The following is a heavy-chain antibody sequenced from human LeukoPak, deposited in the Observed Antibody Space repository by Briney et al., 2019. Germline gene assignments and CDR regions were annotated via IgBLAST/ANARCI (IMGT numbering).Heavy chain of an antibody. Sequence: GGSLRLSCAASGFTFSTYAMSWVRQAPGKGLERVSTVVNGNDATYYADSVKGRFTISRDHSKKTLYLQMTSLGTDDTAVYYCAKREDYSRNWSVDFNYWGQGTLVTVSS. CDR3: AKREDYSRNWSVDFNY. J-gene: IGHJ4*02. CDR2: VVNGNDAT. CDR1: GFTFSTYA. D-gene: IGHD6-13*01. V-gene: IGHV3-23*01.